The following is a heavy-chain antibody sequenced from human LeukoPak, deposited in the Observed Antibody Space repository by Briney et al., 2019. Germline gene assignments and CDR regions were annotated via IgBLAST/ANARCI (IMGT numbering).Heavy chain of an antibody. Sequence: GGSLRLSCAASGFTFSTYAMSWVRQAPGKGLEWVSVVSGTGGRTYYADSVKGRFTISRGNSKNTLYLHMNSLRAEDTAMYYCAKKRDAFDIWGQGTVVAVSS. CDR2: VSGTGGRT. V-gene: IGHV3-23*01. D-gene: IGHD5-24*01. CDR1: GFTFSTYA. J-gene: IGHJ3*02. CDR3: AKKRDAFDI.